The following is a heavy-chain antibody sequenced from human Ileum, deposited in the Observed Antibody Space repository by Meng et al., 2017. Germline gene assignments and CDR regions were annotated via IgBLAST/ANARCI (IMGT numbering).Heavy chain of an antibody. D-gene: IGHD6-19*01. V-gene: IGHV4-4*02. CDR1: AVSISSGNW. Sequence: QVQLHDCGVGLCQPSENLSLDSSVSAVSISSGNWVRWVRQSQVKWLEWIGEKSHSGNTTHNPPLKVRMTISLDTSKDQLSLKMTSVTDADTAFYDCARHIAVPGTRCFDYWGQGTLVTVSS. CDR2: KSHSGNT. J-gene: IGHJ4*02. CDR3: ARHIAVPGTRCFDY.